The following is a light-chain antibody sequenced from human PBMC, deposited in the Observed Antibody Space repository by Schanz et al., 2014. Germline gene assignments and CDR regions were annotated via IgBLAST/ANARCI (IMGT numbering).Light chain of an antibody. J-gene: IGLJ2*01. CDR3: ASYTSTSIVV. Sequence: QSALTQPASVSGSPGQSITISCTGTSSDIGGRAYVSWYQQRPGKAPQLILYDVNSRPSGVSNRFSGSKSGNTASLTISGLQAEDEADFYCASYTSTSIVVFGGGTKLTVL. CDR2: DVN. V-gene: IGLV2-14*01. CDR1: SSDIGGRAY.